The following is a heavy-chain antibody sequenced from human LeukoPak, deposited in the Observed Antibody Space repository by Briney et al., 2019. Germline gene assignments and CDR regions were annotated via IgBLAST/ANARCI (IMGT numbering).Heavy chain of an antibody. J-gene: IGHJ6*02. CDR3: ARDQSTYYYYYGMDV. CDR1: GFTFSSYA. V-gene: IGHV3-30-3*01. D-gene: IGHD2-2*01. Sequence: PGRSLRLSCAASGFTFSSYAMHWVRQAPGKGLEWVAVISYDGSNKYYVDSVKGRFTISRDNSKNTLYLQMNSLRAEDTAVYYCARDQSTYYYYYGMDVWGQGTTVTVSS. CDR2: ISYDGSNK.